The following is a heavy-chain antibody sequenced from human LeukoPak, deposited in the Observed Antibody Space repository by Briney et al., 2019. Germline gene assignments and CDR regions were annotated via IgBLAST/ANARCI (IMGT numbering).Heavy chain of an antibody. V-gene: IGHV4-61*01. CDR3: ARGGYSSGRYPWFDP. Sequence: SETLSLTCTVSGGSVSSGSYYWSWIRQPPGKGLEWIGYIYYSGSTNYNPSLKSRVTISVDTSKNQFSLKLSSVTAADTAVYYCARGGYSSGRYPWFDPWGQGTLVTVSS. CDR1: GGSVSSGSYY. CDR2: IYYSGST. D-gene: IGHD6-19*01. J-gene: IGHJ5*02.